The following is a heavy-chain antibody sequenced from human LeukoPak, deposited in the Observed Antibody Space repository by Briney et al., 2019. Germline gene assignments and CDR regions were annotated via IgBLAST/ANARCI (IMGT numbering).Heavy chain of an antibody. J-gene: IGHJ3*01. CDR1: GFTFSSTW. D-gene: IGHD1-26*01. CDR2: ITSDGSST. V-gene: IGHV3-74*03. Sequence: SGGSLRLSCAASGFTFSSTWMHWVRQPPGKGLVWVARITSDGSSTTYAESVKGRFTISRDNAKNTLYLQMNSLRAEDTAVYYCARDLKWERGRDAYDLWGQGTMVSVSS. CDR3: ARDLKWERGRDAYDL.